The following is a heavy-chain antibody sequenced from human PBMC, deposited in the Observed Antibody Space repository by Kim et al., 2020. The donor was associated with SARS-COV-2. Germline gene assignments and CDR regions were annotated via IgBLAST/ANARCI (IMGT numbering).Heavy chain of an antibody. D-gene: IGHD4-17*01. Sequence: GGSLRLSCAASGFTFSSYAMSWVRQAPGKGLEWVSAISGSGGSTYYADSVKGRFTISRDNSKNTLYLQMNSLRAEDTAVYYCATLPNPVMTTVTTMDDYWGQGTLVTVSS. CDR2: ISGSGGST. J-gene: IGHJ4*02. CDR3: ATLPNPVMTTVTTMDDY. V-gene: IGHV3-23*01. CDR1: GFTFSSYA.